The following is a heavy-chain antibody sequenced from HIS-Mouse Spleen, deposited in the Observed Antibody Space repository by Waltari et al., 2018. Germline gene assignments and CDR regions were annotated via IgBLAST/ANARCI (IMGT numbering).Heavy chain of an antibody. D-gene: IGHD1-26*01. CDR1: GWSLRGYY. V-gene: IGHV4-34*01. CDR3: ARGGRVGALDAFDI. CDR2: IKHSGST. J-gene: IGHJ3*02. Sequence: QVQLQQWGAGLLKPSETLSLTFAVYGWSLRGYYLRWIRQPPGKGLEWIGEIKHSGSTNYNPSLKSRVTISVDTSKNQFSLKLSSVTAADTAVYYCARGGRVGALDAFDIWGQGTMVTVSS.